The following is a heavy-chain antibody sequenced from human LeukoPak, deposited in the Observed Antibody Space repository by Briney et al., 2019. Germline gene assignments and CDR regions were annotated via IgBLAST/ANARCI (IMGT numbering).Heavy chain of an antibody. V-gene: IGHV3-33*01. D-gene: IGHD3-10*01. CDR3: AREIFGSGSYPDY. J-gene: IGHJ4*02. CDR2: IWHDASHT. Sequence: GGSLRLSGAASGLSFSTYPMHWVPHAPAKGLEWVALIWHDASHTFYTDSGKGRFTISRDNSKNNVYLQMNSLGGEDTAVYYCAREIFGSGSYPDYWGQGTLVSVSS. CDR1: GLSFSTYP.